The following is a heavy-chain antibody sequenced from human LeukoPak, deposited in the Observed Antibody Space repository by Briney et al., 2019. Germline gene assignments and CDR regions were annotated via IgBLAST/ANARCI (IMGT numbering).Heavy chain of an antibody. CDR2: IYSNGDT. CDR1: GYSISSGYY. D-gene: IGHD1-7*01. CDR3: TGELAGTTVHY. V-gene: IGHV4-38-2*02. J-gene: IGHJ4*02. Sequence: SETLSLTCTVSGYSISSGYYWGWIRQPPGKGLEWIGSIYSNGDTYYNPSLKSRFTTSLDTPKSQFSLKLSSVTAADTAIYFCTGELAGTTVHYWGQGTLVTISS.